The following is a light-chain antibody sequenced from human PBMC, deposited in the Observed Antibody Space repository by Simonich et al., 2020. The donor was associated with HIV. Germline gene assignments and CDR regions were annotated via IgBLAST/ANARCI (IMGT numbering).Light chain of an antibody. V-gene: IGLV2-14*02. CDR1: SSDVGSYNL. CDR3: SSYTRSSTWV. Sequence: QSALTQPASVSGSPGQSITISCTGTSSDVGSYNLVSWYQQHPGKAPKLMIYEGPKRTSGVSNRFSGSKSGNTASLTISGLQAEDEADYYCSSYTRSSTWVFGGGTKLTVL. CDR2: EGP. J-gene: IGLJ3*02.